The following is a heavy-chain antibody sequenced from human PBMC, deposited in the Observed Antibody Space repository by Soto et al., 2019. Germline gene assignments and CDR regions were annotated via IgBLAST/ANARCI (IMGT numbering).Heavy chain of an antibody. CDR2: SIPIFRTA. CDR1: GGTFSSYA. V-gene: IGHV1-69*14. CDR3: ASVETQRYYYGMDV. J-gene: IGHJ6*02. Sequence: QVQLVQSGAEVKKPGSSVKVSCKASGGTFSSYAISWVRQAPGQGLEWMGGSIPIFRTADYAQKFQGRVTITADKSTSTAYVELSSLRSEDTAVYYCASVETQRYYYGMDVWGQGTTVTVSS. D-gene: IGHD2-15*01.